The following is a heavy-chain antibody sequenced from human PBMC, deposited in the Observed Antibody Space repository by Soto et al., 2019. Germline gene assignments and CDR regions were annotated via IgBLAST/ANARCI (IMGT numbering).Heavy chain of an antibody. CDR1: GYSFTSYW. CDR2: IYPGDSDT. J-gene: IGHJ3*02. V-gene: IGHV5-51*01. Sequence: GESLKISCKGSGYSFTSYWIGWVRQMSGKGPEWMGIIYPGDSDTRYSPSFQGQFTISADKSISTAYLQWSSLKASDTAMYYCARPTPNWGDAFDIWGQGTMVTVSS. CDR3: ARPTPNWGDAFDI. D-gene: IGHD7-27*01.